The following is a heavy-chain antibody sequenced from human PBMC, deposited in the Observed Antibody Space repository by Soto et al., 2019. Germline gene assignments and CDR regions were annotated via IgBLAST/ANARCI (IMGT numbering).Heavy chain of an antibody. J-gene: IGHJ4*02. CDR1: GYTFTSYG. Sequence: QIQLVQSGAEVKKPGASVKVSCKASGYTFTSYGITWVRQAPGQGLEGMGWISVYNGITNYAQNVQGRVTMTTDTSTRTAYMELRSLRSDDTAVYFCARAKDLEYSSSWGSFDYWGQGTLVTVSS. CDR3: ARAKDLEYSSSWGSFDY. CDR2: ISVYNGIT. D-gene: IGHD6-13*01. V-gene: IGHV1-18*04.